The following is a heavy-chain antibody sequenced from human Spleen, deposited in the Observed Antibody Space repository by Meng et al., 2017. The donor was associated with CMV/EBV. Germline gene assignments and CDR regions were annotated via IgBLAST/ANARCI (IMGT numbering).Heavy chain of an antibody. V-gene: IGHV3-74*01. Sequence: GGSLRLSCAASGFTFNNYAMSWVRQAPGKGLVWVSRINSDGSITTYADSMKGRFTISRDNAKNTLYLQMNSLRAEDTAVYYCVSPGSTSCHLCFDIWGQGTMVTVSS. CDR3: VSPGSTSCHLCFDI. CDR2: INSDGSIT. CDR1: GFTFNNYA. D-gene: IGHD2-2*01. J-gene: IGHJ3*02.